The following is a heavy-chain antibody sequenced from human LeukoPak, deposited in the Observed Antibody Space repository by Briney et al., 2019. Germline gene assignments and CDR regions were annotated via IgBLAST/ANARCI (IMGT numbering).Heavy chain of an antibody. D-gene: IGHD3-22*01. J-gene: IGHJ4*02. CDR2: IIPIFGTA. CDR1: GGTFNSYA. Sequence: AASVKVSCKASGGTFNSYAISWVRQAPGQGLEWMGGIIPIFGTANYAQKFQGRVTITTDESTSTAYMELSSLRSEDTAVYYCARFWEAYDDSSGYFDYWGQGTLVTVSS. CDR3: ARFWEAYDDSSGYFDY. V-gene: IGHV1-69*05.